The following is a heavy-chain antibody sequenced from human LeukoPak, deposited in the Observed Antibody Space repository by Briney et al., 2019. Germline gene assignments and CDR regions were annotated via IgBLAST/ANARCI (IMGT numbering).Heavy chain of an antibody. CDR3: AGSIAAAGTKYFQH. CDR1: GGTFSSYA. V-gene: IGHV1-69*04. J-gene: IGHJ1*01. Sequence: GASVTVSCTASGGTFSSYAISWVRQAPGQGLEWMGRIIPILGIANYAQKFQGRVTITADKSTSTAYMELSSLRSEDTAVYYCAGSIAAAGTKYFQHWGQGTLVTVSS. CDR2: IIPILGIA. D-gene: IGHD6-13*01.